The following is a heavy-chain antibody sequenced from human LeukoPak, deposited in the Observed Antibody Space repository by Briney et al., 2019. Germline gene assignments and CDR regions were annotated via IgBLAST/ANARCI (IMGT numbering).Heavy chain of an antibody. CDR1: GFLFSSYG. CDR3: AKDERNWNYNLASQTYD. CDR2: IWYDASNK. V-gene: IGHV3-30*02. J-gene: IGHJ4*02. Sequence: GSLRLSCAASGFLFSSYGIHWVRQAPGKGLEWVAFIWYDASNKYYADSVKGRFTISRDNSKKTLYLQMSSLRAEDTAVYYCAKDERNWNYNLASQTYDWGQGTLVTVSS. D-gene: IGHD1-7*01.